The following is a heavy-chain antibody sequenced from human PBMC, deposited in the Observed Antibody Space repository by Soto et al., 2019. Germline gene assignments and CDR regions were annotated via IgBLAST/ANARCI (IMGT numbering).Heavy chain of an antibody. D-gene: IGHD1-1*01. CDR1: GFTFSSYG. CDR3: AKDRLIYNVLVFDY. V-gene: IGHV3-30*18. Sequence: QVQLVESGGGVVQPGRSLRLSCAASGFTFSSYGMHWVRQAPGTGLEWVAVISYDGSNKYYADSVKGRFTISRDNSKNTLYLQMNSLRAEDTAVYYCAKDRLIYNVLVFDYWGQGTLVTVSS. CDR2: ISYDGSNK. J-gene: IGHJ4*02.